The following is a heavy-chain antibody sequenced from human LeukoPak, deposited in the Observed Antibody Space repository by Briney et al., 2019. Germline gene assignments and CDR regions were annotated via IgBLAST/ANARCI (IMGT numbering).Heavy chain of an antibody. CDR2: INHSGST. V-gene: IGHV4-34*01. Sequence: PSETLSLTCAVYGGPFSGYYWSWIRQPPGKGLEWIGEINHSGSTNYNPSLKSRVTISVDTSKNQFSLKLSSVTAADTAVYYCARGHYDILTGYSYYYYYYMDVWGKGTTVTVSS. D-gene: IGHD3-9*01. CDR1: GGPFSGYY. CDR3: ARGHYDILTGYSYYYYYYMDV. J-gene: IGHJ6*03.